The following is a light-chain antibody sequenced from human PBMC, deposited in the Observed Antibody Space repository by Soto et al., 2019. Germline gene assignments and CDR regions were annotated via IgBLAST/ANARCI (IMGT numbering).Light chain of an antibody. J-gene: IGKJ1*01. CDR3: QQYETFWT. Sequence: DIQMTQSPSTLSSSVGDRVTITFLARQNIYTWLSCDQQKPGKAPKLLIYEASSLESGVPSRFSGSGSGTEFTLTISSLQPDDFATYYCQQYETFWTFGQGTKVDIK. CDR1: QNIYTW. CDR2: EAS. V-gene: IGKV1-5*03.